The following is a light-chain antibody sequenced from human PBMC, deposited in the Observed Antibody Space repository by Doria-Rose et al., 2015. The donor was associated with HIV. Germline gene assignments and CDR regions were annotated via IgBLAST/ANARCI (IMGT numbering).Light chain of an antibody. CDR1: QRVKSSY. V-gene: IGKV3-20*01. CDR2: DAS. CDR3: QQYGTSRGT. J-gene: IGKJ5*01. Sequence: TQSPGTLSLSPGERATLSCRASQRVKSSYLAWYQQKPGQARRLLIYDASTRDTGIPDRFSGSGSGTDFTLPISRLEPEDVAVYYCQQYGTSRGTFGQGTRLEIK.